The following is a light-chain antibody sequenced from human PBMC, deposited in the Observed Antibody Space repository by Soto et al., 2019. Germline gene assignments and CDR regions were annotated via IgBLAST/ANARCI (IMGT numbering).Light chain of an antibody. J-gene: IGLJ1*01. Sequence: QSVLTQPASVSGSPGQSITISCTASSSHIGSSNLVSWYQHHSGKAPKLIIYEGNKRPSGVSNRFSGSKSGNMASLTISGLQAEDEADYYCSSYTSSSPCVFGTGTKLTVL. CDR2: EGN. CDR1: SSHIGSSNL. V-gene: IGLV2-14*02. CDR3: SSYTSSSPCV.